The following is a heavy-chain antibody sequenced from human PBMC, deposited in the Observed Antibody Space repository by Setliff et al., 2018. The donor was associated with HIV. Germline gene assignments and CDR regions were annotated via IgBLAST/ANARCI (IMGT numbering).Heavy chain of an antibody. J-gene: IGHJ6*03. CDR1: GYSLTSYS. CDR2: INCNAGNP. V-gene: IGHV7-4-1*01. Sequence: VASVKVSCKASGYSLTSYSINWVRQAPGQGLEWMGCINCNAGNPTYAHGFTGRFVFSVDTPVSTAYLRIFNLKAEDTAVYYCTRDHTPPPNYDFWSGQLDLRNIFYYMDVWGTGSPVTAP. D-gene: IGHD3-3*01. CDR3: TRDHTPPPNYDFWSGQLDLRNIFYYMDV.